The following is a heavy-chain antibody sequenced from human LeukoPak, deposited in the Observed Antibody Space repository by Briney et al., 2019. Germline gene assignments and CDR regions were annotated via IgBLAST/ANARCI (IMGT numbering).Heavy chain of an antibody. Sequence: GGPLRLSCAASGFTFDDYAMHWVRQAPGKGLEWVSGISWNSGSIGYADSVKGRFTISRDNAKNSLYLQMNSLRAEDTALYYCAKGSGYDSSGYHDYWGQGTLVTVSS. CDR3: AKGSGYDSSGYHDY. J-gene: IGHJ4*02. D-gene: IGHD3-22*01. V-gene: IGHV3-9*01. CDR2: ISWNSGSI. CDR1: GFTFDDYA.